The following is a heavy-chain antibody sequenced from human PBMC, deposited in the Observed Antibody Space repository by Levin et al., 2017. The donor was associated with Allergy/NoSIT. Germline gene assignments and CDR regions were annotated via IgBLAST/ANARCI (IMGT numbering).Heavy chain of an antibody. J-gene: IGHJ4*02. CDR1: GFTFSSYV. V-gene: IGHV3-64*01. Sequence: LSGGSLRLSCEVSGFTFSSYVMNWVRQAPGKGLESVSGISSNGDSTYYAQSVKGRFTISRDNSKNTLYLQMGSLRAEDMAVYYCARARYNWNVFDYCGQGTLVTVSS. CDR3: ARARYNWNVFDY. CDR2: ISSNGDST. D-gene: IGHD1-1*01.